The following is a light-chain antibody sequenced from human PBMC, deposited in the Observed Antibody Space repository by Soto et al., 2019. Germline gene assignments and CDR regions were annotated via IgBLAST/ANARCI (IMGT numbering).Light chain of an antibody. J-gene: IGKJ2*01. CDR1: QGISSY. CDR2: AAS. CDR3: PQYYSYPVYT. V-gene: IGKV1-8*01. Sequence: AIRRTQSPSSLSASTGDRVTITCRASQGISSYLAWYQQKPGKAPKLLIYAASTLQSGVPSRFSGSGSWTEFTLTISYLQSEDFATYYCPQYYSYPVYTFGQGTKLEIK.